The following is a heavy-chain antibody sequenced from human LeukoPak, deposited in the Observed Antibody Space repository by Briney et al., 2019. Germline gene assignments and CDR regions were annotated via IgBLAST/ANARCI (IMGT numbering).Heavy chain of an antibody. V-gene: IGHV1-2*06. J-gene: IGHJ4*02. D-gene: IGHD2-2*01. CDR2: TNPNSGDT. CDR1: GYTFTCYH. Sequence: ASVKVSCKASGYTFTCYHMHWVRQAPGQGLEWMGRTNPNSGDTNYAQNFQGRVTMTRDTSINTAYMELSRLRSDDTAVYYCARDYCSSTSCLFDYWGQGTLVTVSS. CDR3: ARDYCSSTSCLFDY.